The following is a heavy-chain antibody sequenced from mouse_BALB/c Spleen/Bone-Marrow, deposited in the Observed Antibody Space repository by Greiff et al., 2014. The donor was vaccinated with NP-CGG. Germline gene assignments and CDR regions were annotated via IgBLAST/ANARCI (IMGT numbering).Heavy chain of an antibody. V-gene: IGHV1-5*01. J-gene: IGHJ3*01. CDR3: TGYGNYVETSFAY. CDR2: IYPGNSDT. Sequence: LQESGTVLARPGASVKMSCKASGYSFTSYWMHWVKQRPGQGLEWIGAIYPGNSDTRYNQKFKSKAKLTAVTSASTAYMELSSLTNEDSAVYYCTGYGNYVETSFAYWGQGTLVTVSA. CDR1: GYSFTSYW. D-gene: IGHD2-1*01.